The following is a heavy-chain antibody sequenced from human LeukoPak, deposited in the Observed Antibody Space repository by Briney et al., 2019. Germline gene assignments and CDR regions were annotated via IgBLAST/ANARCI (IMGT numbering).Heavy chain of an antibody. CDR3: ARDILTGHYYYYYMDV. CDR2: ISYDGSNK. CDR1: GFTFSSYG. Sequence: GGSLRLSCAASGFTFSSYGMHWVRQAPGKGLEWVAVISYDGSNKYYADSVKGRFTISRDNSKNTLYLQMNSLRAEDTAVYYCARDILTGHYYYYYMDVWGKGTTVTVSS. J-gene: IGHJ6*03. V-gene: IGHV3-30*03. D-gene: IGHD3-9*01.